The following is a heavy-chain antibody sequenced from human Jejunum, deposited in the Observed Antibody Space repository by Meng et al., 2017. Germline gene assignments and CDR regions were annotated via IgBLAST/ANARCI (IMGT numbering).Heavy chain of an antibody. CDR3: VYSNYRSDY. V-gene: IGHV4-34*01. CDR1: GGSFSDYH. Sequence: QVQLQEAGPGLLKPSESLSLTGAVYGGSFSDYHWTLIRQPPGKGLEWIGEINHSGSTHYRPYLESRLSISADSSKNQLSLRLNSVTAADTAVYSCVYSNYRSDYWGQGTLVTVSS. J-gene: IGHJ4*02. D-gene: IGHD4-11*01. CDR2: INHSGST.